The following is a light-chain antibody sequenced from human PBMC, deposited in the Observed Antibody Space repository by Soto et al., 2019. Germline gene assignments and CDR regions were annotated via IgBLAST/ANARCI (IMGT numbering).Light chain of an antibody. J-gene: IGKJ4*01. CDR3: QQYGRSLT. CDR2: GAS. V-gene: IGKV3-20*01. Sequence: EIVLTQSPGTLSLSPGERATLSCRASQSISSSYLAWYQQKPGQAPRLLIYGASSRAIGIPDRFSGSGSGTDFTLTISRLEPEDFAVYYCQQYGRSLTFGGGTKVEIK. CDR1: QSISSSY.